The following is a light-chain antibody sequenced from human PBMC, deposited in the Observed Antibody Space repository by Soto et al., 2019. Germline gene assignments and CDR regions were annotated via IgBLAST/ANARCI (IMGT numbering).Light chain of an antibody. V-gene: IGKV4-1*01. J-gene: IGKJ4*01. CDR1: HSVLFGSNNY. CDR3: QRYYGTPLT. Sequence: DFVMTQSPDSLAVSLGERATINCKSSHSVLFGSNNYLAWYQQKSGQPPKLLINWASTRESGVPDRFSGSGSGTDFTLTINSLQAVDVAVYYCQRYYGTPLTFGGGTKVEIK. CDR2: WAS.